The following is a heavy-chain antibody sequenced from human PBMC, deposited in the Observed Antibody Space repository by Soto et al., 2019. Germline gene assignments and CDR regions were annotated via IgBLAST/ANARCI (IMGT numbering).Heavy chain of an antibody. V-gene: IGHV5-10-1*01. CDR1: GYSFTSYW. D-gene: IGHD2-2*02. J-gene: IGHJ4*02. CDR2: INPSDSYT. Sequence: VESLKISCQGSGYSFTSYWIGWVRQRSGKGLEWMGRINPSDSYTTYSPSFQGHVTISTDKSFSTAYLQWSGLKASDTAMYYCARLGYCTGTSCYTFDSWGQGTLVAVSS. CDR3: ARLGYCTGTSCYTFDS.